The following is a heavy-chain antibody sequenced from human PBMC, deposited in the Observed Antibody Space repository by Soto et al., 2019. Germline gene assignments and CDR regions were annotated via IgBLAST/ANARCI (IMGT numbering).Heavy chain of an antibody. CDR1: GGSFSGYY. J-gene: IGHJ5*02. CDR3: ARGRGVIIKSWFDP. D-gene: IGHD3-10*01. CDR2: INHSGST. V-gene: IGHV4-34*01. Sequence: SETLSLTCAVYGGSFSGYYWSWIRQPPGKGLEWIGEINHSGSTNYNPSLKSRVTISVDTSKNQFSLKLSSVTAADTAVYYCARGRGVIIKSWFDPWGQGTLVTAPQ.